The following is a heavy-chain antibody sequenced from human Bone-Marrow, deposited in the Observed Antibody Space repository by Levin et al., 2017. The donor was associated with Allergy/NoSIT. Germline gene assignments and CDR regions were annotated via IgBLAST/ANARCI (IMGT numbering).Heavy chain of an antibody. CDR3: ARGLGATNY. D-gene: IGHD1-26*01. Sequence: SETLSLTCTVSGGSISSYYWSWIRQPPGKGLEWIGYIYYSGSTNYNPSLKSRVTISVDTSKNQFSLKLSSVTAADTAVYYCARGLGATNYWGQGTLVTVSS. CDR1: GGSISSYY. CDR2: IYYSGST. J-gene: IGHJ4*02. V-gene: IGHV4-59*01.